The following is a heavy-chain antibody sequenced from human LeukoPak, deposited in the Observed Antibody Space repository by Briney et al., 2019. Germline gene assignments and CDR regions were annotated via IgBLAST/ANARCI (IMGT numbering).Heavy chain of an antibody. CDR2: ISAYNGNT. J-gene: IGHJ6*03. V-gene: IGHV1-18*01. Sequence: RHRPGPDLEWIGWISAYNGNTNYAQKLQGRVTMTTDTSTSTAYMELRSLRSDDTAVYYCASGHCSSTSCYLYYYMDVWGKGTTVTVSS. CDR3: ASGHCSSTSCYLYYYMDV. D-gene: IGHD2-2*03.